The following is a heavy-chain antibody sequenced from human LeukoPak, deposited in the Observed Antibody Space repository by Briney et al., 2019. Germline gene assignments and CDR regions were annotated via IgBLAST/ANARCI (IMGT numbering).Heavy chain of an antibody. CDR2: ISLSGGST. CDR3: AKDGQWLLHYNWFDP. D-gene: IGHD6-19*01. J-gene: IGHJ5*02. CDR1: GFTFSGYA. V-gene: IGHV3-23*01. Sequence: PGGSLRLSCAASGFTFSGYAMSWVRQAPGKGLEWVSAISLSGGSTYYAESVKGRFTISRDNSKSTLYLQMNRLRADDTAVYYCAKDGQWLLHYNWFDPWGHGTLVTVSS.